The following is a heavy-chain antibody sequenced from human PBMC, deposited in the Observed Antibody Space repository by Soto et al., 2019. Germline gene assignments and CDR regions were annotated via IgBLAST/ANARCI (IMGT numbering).Heavy chain of an antibody. J-gene: IGHJ3*02. D-gene: IGHD6-13*01. CDR1: GGSLSSGDFY. CDR2: IYYSGNS. V-gene: IGHV4-31*03. Sequence: QVQLQESGPGLVKPSQTLSLTCTVSGGSLSSGDFYWTWIRQHPGKGLEWLGYIYYSGNSLYNPSLRGRLTISVDTSKNQFSLKLSSVTAADTAVYYCARRSAPDTREYAFDIWGQGTMVTVSS. CDR3: ARRSAPDTREYAFDI.